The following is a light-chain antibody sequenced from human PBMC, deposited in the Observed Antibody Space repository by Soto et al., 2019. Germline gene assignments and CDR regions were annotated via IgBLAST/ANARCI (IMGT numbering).Light chain of an antibody. J-gene: IGKJ4*01. CDR2: AAI. V-gene: IGKV1D-12*01. CDR1: QDITSW. Sequence: DIPMTQSPSSVSASVGDRVTITCRASQDITSWLAWYQQKPGKAPKILIYAAIILQSGVPSRFGGSGSGTDFTLTISSLQPEDFATYDCQQTKTFPLTFGGGTKVEIK. CDR3: QQTKTFPLT.